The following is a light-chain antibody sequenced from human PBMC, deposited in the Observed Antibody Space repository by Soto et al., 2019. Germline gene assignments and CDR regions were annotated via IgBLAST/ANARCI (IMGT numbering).Light chain of an antibody. J-gene: IGKJ1*01. CDR1: QSVLYSSNSKNY. CDR3: QQYYGNPQT. V-gene: IGKV4-1*01. CDR2: WAS. Sequence: DIVMNQSPDSLAVSLGERATINCKSSQSVLYSSNSKNYLAWYQQKPGQPPKLLIYWASTRESGVPDRFSGSGYGTDFTLTISSLQDEDVAVYYCQQYYGNPQTFCQGTKVEIK.